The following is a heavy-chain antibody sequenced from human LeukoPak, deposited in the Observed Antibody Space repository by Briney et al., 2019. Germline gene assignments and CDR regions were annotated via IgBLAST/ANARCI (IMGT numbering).Heavy chain of an antibody. Sequence: SETLSLTCTVSGGSISSYYWSWIRQPPGKGLEWIGYIYYSGSTNYNPSLKSRVTISVDTSKNQFSLKLSSVTAADTAVYYCARQSSGWLSYYYYGMDVWGQGTTVTVSS. CDR3: ARQSSGWLSYYYYGMDV. V-gene: IGHV4-59*08. D-gene: IGHD6-19*01. J-gene: IGHJ6*02. CDR2: IYYSGST. CDR1: GGSISSYY.